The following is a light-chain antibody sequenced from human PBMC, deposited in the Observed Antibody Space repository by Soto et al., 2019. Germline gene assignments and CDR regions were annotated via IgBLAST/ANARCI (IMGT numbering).Light chain of an antibody. J-gene: IGKJ3*01. Sequence: AIQLTQSPSSLSASVGDGVTITCRASQGISSALAWYQQKPGKAPKLLIYDASSLESGVPSRFSGSGSGTDFTLTISSLQPEDFATYYCQQFNSYPLMFTFGPGTKVDIK. CDR3: QQFNSYPLMFT. CDR2: DAS. CDR1: QGISSA. V-gene: IGKV1-13*02.